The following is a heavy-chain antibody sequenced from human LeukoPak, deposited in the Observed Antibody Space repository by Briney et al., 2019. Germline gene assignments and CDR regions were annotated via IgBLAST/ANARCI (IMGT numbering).Heavy chain of an antibody. CDR2: ISYDGSNK. V-gene: IGHV3-30*18. D-gene: IGHD3-22*01. Sequence: PGGSLRLSCAASGFTFSSYGMHWVRQAPGKGLEWVAVISYDGSNKYYADSVKGRFTISRDNSKNTLYLQINSLRAEDTAVYYCAKDKDYYDSSGSLYFDYWGQGTLVTVSS. CDR1: GFTFSSYG. J-gene: IGHJ4*02. CDR3: AKDKDYYDSSGSLYFDY.